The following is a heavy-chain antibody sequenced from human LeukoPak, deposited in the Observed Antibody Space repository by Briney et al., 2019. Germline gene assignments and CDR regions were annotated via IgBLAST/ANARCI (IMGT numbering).Heavy chain of an antibody. V-gene: IGHV3-23*01. CDR2: ISGSGGST. CDR3: ARRDDGGDFDY. D-gene: IGHD4-23*01. J-gene: IGHJ4*02. CDR1: GFTFSSYA. Sequence: PGGSLRLSCAASGFTFSSYAMSWVRQAPGRGLEWVSAISGSGGSTFYADSVKGRFTISRDNSKNTLYLQMNSLRAEDTAVYYCARRDDGGDFDYWGQGNLVTVSS.